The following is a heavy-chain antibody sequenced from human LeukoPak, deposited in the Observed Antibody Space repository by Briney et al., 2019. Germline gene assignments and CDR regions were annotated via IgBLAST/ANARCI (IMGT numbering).Heavy chain of an antibody. V-gene: IGHV3-48*04. D-gene: IGHD3-10*01. CDR1: GFTFSSYS. CDR2: ISSSGSTI. Sequence: PGGSLRLSCAASGFTFSSYSMNWVRQAPGKGLEWVSYISSSGSTIYYADSVKGRFTISRDNAKNSLYLQMNSLRAEDTAVYYCARALVWFRAYYYYYMTSGAKGPRSPSP. J-gene: IGHJ6*03. CDR3: ARALVWFRAYYYYYMTS.